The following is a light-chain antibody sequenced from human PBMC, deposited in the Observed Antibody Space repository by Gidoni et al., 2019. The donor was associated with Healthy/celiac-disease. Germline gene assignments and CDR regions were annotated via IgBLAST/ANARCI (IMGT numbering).Light chain of an antibody. Sequence: KQTTHPSSVSASLGDRITITCRASQDISTWLAWYQQAPGKAPKLLIFAASTLQSGVPSRFSGSGSGTDFTLTISSLQPEDVAIYFCQQGYSFPRTFGQGTKVEIK. J-gene: IGKJ1*01. CDR2: AAS. V-gene: IGKV1-12*01. CDR3: QQGYSFPRT. CDR1: QDISTW.